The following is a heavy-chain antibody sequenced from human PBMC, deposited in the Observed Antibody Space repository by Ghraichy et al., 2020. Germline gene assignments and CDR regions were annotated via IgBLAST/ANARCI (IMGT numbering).Heavy chain of an antibody. CDR3: VKDPPTTVTTTDY. J-gene: IGHJ4*02. D-gene: IGHD4-17*01. V-gene: IGHV3-23*01. CDR2: IVGSAANT. CDR1: GFPFNNYF. Sequence: GGSRRLSCTASGFPFNNYFMNWVRQAPGKGLEWVSGIVGSAANTYYADSVMGRFTISRDNSNNTLYLQMNSLRADDTAVYYCVKDPPTTVTTTDYWGQGTLVTVSS.